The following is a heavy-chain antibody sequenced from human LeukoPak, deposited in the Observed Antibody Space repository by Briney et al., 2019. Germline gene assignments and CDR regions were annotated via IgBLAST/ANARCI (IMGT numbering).Heavy chain of an antibody. Sequence: SETLSLTCAVSGYSISSGYYWGWIRPPPGKGLEWIGSIYHSGSTYYNPSLKSRVTISVDTSKNQFSLKLSSVTAADTAVYYCARAIFGVVKTWGQGTLVTVSS. CDR1: GYSISSGYY. D-gene: IGHD3-3*01. CDR3: ARAIFGVVKT. V-gene: IGHV4-38-2*01. J-gene: IGHJ5*02. CDR2: IYHSGST.